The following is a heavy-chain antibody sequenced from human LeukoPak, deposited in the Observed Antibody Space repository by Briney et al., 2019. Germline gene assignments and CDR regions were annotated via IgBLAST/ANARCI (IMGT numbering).Heavy chain of an antibody. CDR2: ISTSSSYI. V-gene: IGHV3-21*01. CDR1: GFSFSSYS. D-gene: IGHD1-26*01. J-gene: IGHJ4*02. CDR3: ARDWMEGATFEFQGPVDY. Sequence: GGSLRLSCAASGFSFSSYSMNWVRQAPGKGLEWVSSISTSSSYIYYADSVKGRFTISRDNAKKSLYLQMNSLRAEDTAVYYCARDWMEGATFEFQGPVDYWGQGTLVTVAS.